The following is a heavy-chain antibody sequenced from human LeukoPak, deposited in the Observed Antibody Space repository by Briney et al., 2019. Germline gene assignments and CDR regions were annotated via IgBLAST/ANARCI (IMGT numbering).Heavy chain of an antibody. CDR1: GYSFTSYW. V-gene: IGHV5-51*01. J-gene: IGHJ4*02. Sequence: GESLKISCKGSGYSFTSYWIGWVRQMPGQGLEWAAIIYPGDSNTRYSPSFEGQVTISADKSINTAYLQWSSLKASDTAMYYCVRHPRYSSGGHYYDSWGQGTLVTVSS. CDR2: IYPGDSNT. CDR3: VRHPRYSSGGHYYDS. D-gene: IGHD6-19*01.